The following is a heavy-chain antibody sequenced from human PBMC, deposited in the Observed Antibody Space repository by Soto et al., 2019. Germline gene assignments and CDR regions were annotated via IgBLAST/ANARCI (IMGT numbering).Heavy chain of an antibody. V-gene: IGHV4-59*08. CDR3: ARVGSGWVYFDY. J-gene: IGHJ4*02. CDR1: GGSISSYY. CDR2: IYYSGST. Sequence: SPTLSLTCTVSGGSISSYYWSWIRQPPGKGLEWIGYIYYSGSTNYNPSLKSRVTISVDTSKNQFSLKLSSVTAADTAVYYCARVGSGWVYFDYWGQGTLVTVSS. D-gene: IGHD6-19*01.